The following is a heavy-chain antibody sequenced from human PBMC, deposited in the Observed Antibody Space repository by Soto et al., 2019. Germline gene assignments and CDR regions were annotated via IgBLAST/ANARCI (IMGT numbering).Heavy chain of an antibody. CDR1: GFSLSTSGVG. V-gene: IGHV2-5*02. CDR3: AQRIPLDYSSGYYFDY. CDR2: IYWDDDK. D-gene: IGHD3-22*01. Sequence: QITLKESGPPLVKPTQTLTLTCTFSGFSLSTSGVGVGWIRQPPGKALEWLALIYWDDDKRYSPSLKSRLTNTKDTPKNQVVLTMTNKDPVDTGTYYCAQRIPLDYSSGYYFDYWGQGTLVTVSS. J-gene: IGHJ4*02.